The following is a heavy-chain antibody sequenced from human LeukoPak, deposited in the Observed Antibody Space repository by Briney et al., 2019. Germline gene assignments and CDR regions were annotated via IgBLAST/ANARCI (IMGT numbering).Heavy chain of an antibody. CDR1: GFTFSSYK. CDR2: ISSSSSYI. CDR3: ATESVELATIPLGY. Sequence: GGSLRLSCAASGFTFSSYKMTWVRQAPGTGLEWVSSISSSSSYIYYADSVKGRFTISRDNAKNSLSLQMNSLRADDTAVYYCATESVELATIPLGYWGQGTLVTVSS. J-gene: IGHJ4*02. D-gene: IGHD5-24*01. V-gene: IGHV3-21*01.